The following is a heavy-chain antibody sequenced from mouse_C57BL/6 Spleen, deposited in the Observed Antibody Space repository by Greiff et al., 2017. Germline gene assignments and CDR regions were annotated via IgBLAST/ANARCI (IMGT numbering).Heavy chain of an antibody. V-gene: IGHV1-54*01. Sequence: VQLQQSGAELVRPGPSVKVSCKASGYAFTNYLIEWVKQRPGEGLEWIGVINPGSGGTNYNEKFKGKATLTADKSSSTAYMQLSSLTSEDSAVYFCARNSGGDYYAMDYWGQGTSVTVSS. CDR1: GYAFTNYL. CDR2: INPGSGGT. D-gene: IGHD3-2*02. CDR3: ARNSGGDYYAMDY. J-gene: IGHJ4*01.